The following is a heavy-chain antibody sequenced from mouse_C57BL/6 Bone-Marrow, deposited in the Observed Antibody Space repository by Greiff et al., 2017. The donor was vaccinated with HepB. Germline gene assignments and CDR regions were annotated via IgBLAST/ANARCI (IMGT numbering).Heavy chain of an antibody. Sequence: QVQLQQSGPGLVQPSQSLSITCTVSGFSLTSYGVHWVRQSPGKGLEWLGVIWRGGSTDYNVAFMSRLSITKDNSKSQVFFKMNSLQADDTAIYYCAKKRIIHYGSSSSYWYFDVWGTGTTVTVSS. CDR1: GFSLTSYG. J-gene: IGHJ1*03. D-gene: IGHD1-1*01. CDR3: AKKRIIHYGSSSSYWYFDV. V-gene: IGHV2-5*01. CDR2: IWRGGST.